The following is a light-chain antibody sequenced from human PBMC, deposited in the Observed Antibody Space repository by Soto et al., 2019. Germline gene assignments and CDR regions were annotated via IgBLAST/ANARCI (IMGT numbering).Light chain of an antibody. V-gene: IGKV1-33*01. CDR2: DAS. CDR3: QQYDNPPIT. CDR1: QDISNY. Sequence: DSQMTQSPSSLSASVGDRVNITCQASQDISNYLNWYQHKPGKAPKLLIYDASNFETGVRSRFSASGAGTDFTYTISSLQPEDIATYSCQQYDNPPITFGHGKSPAIK. J-gene: IGKJ5*01.